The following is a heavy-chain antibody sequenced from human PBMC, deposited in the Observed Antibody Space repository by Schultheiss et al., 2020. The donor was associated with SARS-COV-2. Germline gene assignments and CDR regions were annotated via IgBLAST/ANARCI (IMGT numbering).Heavy chain of an antibody. V-gene: IGHV3-23*01. CDR1: GFSFSTYA. J-gene: IGHJ4*02. CDR3: AREDYGDY. Sequence: GESLKISCAASGFSFSTYAVNWVRQAPGKGLEWVSSISGSGRSSFYADSVKGRFTISRDNAKNSLYLQMNSLRAEDTAVYYCAREDYGDYWGQGTLVTVSS. CDR2: ISGSGRSS.